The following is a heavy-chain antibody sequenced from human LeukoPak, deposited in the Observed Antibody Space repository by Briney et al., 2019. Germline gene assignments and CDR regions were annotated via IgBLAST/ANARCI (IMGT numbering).Heavy chain of an antibody. CDR3: ARGYTNGWYLDY. D-gene: IGHD6-19*01. CDR1: GYTLASDA. J-gene: IGHJ4*02. Sequence: ASVKVSCKASGYTLASDAIHWVRQAPGQRLEWMGWVKIGNDNTKYSQKFQGRVTFTRDTSASTVYMELSSLRSEDTAVYYCARGYTNGWYLDYWSQGTLVTVSS. CDR2: VKIGNDNT. V-gene: IGHV1-3*04.